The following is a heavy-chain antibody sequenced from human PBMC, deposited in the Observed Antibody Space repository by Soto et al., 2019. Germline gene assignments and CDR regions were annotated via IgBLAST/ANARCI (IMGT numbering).Heavy chain of an antibody. CDR2: ISAYNGNT. J-gene: IGHJ5*02. CDR3: ARWLSAGYCISTSCSEGGWFDP. CDR1: GYTFTSYG. V-gene: IGHV1-18*01. Sequence: GASVKVSCKASGYTFTSYGISWVRQAPGQGLEWMGWISAYNGNTNYAQKLQGRVTMTTDTSTSTAYMELRSLRSDDTAVYYCARWLSAGYCISTSCSEGGWFDPWGQGTLVTVSS. D-gene: IGHD2-2*01.